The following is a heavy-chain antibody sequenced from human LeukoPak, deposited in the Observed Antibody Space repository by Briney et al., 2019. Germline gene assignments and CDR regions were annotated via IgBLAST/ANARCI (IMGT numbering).Heavy chain of an antibody. CDR1: GFTFSSYG. CDR3: AKDRLRFYYYYYYMDV. CDR2: IRYDGSNK. Sequence: PGGSLRLSCAASGFTFSSYGMHWVRQAPGKGLEWVAFIRYDGSNKYYADSVKGRFTISRDNSKNTLYLQMNSLRAEDTAVYYCAKDRLRFYYYYYYMDVWGKGTTVTVSS. V-gene: IGHV3-30*02. J-gene: IGHJ6*03. D-gene: IGHD5-12*01.